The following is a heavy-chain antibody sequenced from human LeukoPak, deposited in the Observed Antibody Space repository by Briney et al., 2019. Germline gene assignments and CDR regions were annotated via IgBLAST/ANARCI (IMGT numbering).Heavy chain of an antibody. CDR1: GGSFSAYY. D-gene: IGHD6-6*01. CDR3: ARAQDGYSSSSGFAFDI. Sequence: PSETLSLTCAVSGGSFSAYYWTWIRQSPGKGLEWIGTINQSGSTNYNPSLMSRVTISAGTSKKQFSLNLSSVTAADTAVYYCARAQDGYSSSSGFAFDIWGQGTMVTVSS. CDR2: INQSGST. J-gene: IGHJ3*02. V-gene: IGHV4-34*01.